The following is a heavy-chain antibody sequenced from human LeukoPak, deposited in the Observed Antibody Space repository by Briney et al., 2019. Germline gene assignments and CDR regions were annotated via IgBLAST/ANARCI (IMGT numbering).Heavy chain of an antibody. Sequence: PGGSLRLSCAASGFTFSSYAMSWVRQAPGKGLEWVPAISGSGGSTYYADSVKGRFTISRDKSMNTPYLQMNDLRAEDTALYYCAKSIVGAAGDYRWYFDLWGRGTTVTVSS. J-gene: IGHJ2*01. V-gene: IGHV3-23*01. D-gene: IGHD1-26*01. CDR1: GFTFSSYA. CDR3: AKSIVGAAGDYRWYFDL. CDR2: ISGSGGST.